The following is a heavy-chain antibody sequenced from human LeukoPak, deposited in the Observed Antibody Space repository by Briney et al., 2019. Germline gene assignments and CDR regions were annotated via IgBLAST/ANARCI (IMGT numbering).Heavy chain of an antibody. D-gene: IGHD4-23*01. Sequence: PGGSLRLSCAASGFAFSSYAMHWVRQAPGKGPEWEAVISYDGSNKYYADSVKGRFTISRDNSKNTLYLQMNSLRAEDTAVYYCARDVYGGNGFDYWGQGTLVTVSS. V-gene: IGHV3-30-3*01. CDR3: ARDVYGGNGFDY. J-gene: IGHJ4*02. CDR1: GFAFSSYA. CDR2: ISYDGSNK.